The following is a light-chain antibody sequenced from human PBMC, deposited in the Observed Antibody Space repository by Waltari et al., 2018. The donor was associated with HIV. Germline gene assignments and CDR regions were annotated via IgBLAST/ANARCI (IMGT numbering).Light chain of an antibody. CDR3: QQRSNWPLT. CDR1: QSVCSY. CDR2: DAS. J-gene: IGKJ4*01. V-gene: IGKV3-11*01. Sequence: DIVLTQSPATLSLSPGERATLSCRASQSVCSYLAWYQQKPGQAPRLLIYDASNRATGIPARFSGSGSETDFTLTISSLEPEDFAVYFCQQRSNWPLTFGGGTKVEIK.